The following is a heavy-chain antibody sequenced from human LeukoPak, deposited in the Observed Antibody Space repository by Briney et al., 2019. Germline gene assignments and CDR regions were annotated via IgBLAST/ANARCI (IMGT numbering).Heavy chain of an antibody. CDR2: IRSDGSNK. D-gene: IGHD6-19*01. V-gene: IGHV3-30*02. Sequence: GGSLRLSCAASGFTFSSYGMHWVRQAPGKGLEWVAFIRSDGSNKYYADSVKGRFTISRDNSKNTLYLQMTILRAEDTAVYYCARGPWLVRFISDTWVYWGQGTLVTVSS. J-gene: IGHJ4*02. CDR1: GFTFSSYG. CDR3: ARGPWLVRFISDTWVY.